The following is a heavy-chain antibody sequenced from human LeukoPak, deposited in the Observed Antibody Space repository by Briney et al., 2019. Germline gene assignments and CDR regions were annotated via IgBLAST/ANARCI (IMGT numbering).Heavy chain of an antibody. J-gene: IGHJ4*02. CDR2: IIPILGIA. CDR1: GGTFSSYT. CDR3: ARSQEMATIDY. Sequence: ASVKVSCKASGGTFSSYTISWVRQAHGQGLEWMGRIIPILGIANYAQKFQGRVTITADKSTSTAYMELSSLRSEDTAVYYCARSQEMATIDYWGQGTLVTVSS. V-gene: IGHV1-69*02. D-gene: IGHD5-24*01.